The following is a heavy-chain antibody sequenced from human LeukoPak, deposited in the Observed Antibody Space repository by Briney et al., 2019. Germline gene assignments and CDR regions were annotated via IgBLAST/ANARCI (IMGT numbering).Heavy chain of an antibody. CDR2: ISGSGGST. D-gene: IGHD3-22*01. J-gene: IGHJ4*02. CDR3: AKTRGPTYYYDSSGFDY. CDR1: GFTFSSYA. V-gene: IGHV3-23*01. Sequence: GGSLRLSCAASGFTFSSYAMSWVRQAPGKGLEWVSAISGSGGSTYYADSVKGRFTISRDNSQNTLYLQMNSLRAEDTAVYYCAKTRGPTYYYDSSGFDYWGQGTLVTVSS.